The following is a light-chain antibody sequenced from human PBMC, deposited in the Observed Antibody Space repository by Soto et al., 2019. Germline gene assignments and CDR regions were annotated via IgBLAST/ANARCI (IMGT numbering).Light chain of an antibody. CDR2: GAS. CDR1: QSVSSSY. J-gene: IGKJ4*01. Sequence: IVLTQSPGTLSLSPGKRATLSCRASQSVSSSYLSWYQQKPGQAPRLLIYGASSRATGIPDRFSGSGSGTDFTLIISRLEPEDFAVYYCQQYGTSPITFGGGTKVEIK. V-gene: IGKV3-20*01. CDR3: QQYGTSPIT.